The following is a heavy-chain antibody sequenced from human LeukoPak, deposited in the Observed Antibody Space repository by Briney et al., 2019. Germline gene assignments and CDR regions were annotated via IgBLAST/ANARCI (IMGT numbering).Heavy chain of an antibody. Sequence: SQTLSLTCAISGDSVSSSTAAWNWVRRSPSRGLEWLGRTYYRSKWYSDYAVSVRGRITINPDTSKNQFSLQLSSVTPEGTAVYYCARYPTGWYLDYWGQGTLVTVSS. CDR3: ARYPTGWYLDY. D-gene: IGHD6-19*01. CDR2: TYYRSKWYS. J-gene: IGHJ4*02. CDR1: GDSVSSSTAA. V-gene: IGHV6-1*01.